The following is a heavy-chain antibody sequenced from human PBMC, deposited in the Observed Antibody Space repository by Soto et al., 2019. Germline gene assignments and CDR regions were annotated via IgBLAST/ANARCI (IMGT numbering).Heavy chain of an antibody. J-gene: IGHJ4*02. CDR1: GFTFRNYN. CDR3: ARDSPYNGHPDIAY. V-gene: IGHV3-48*01. CDR2: IRDVASPV. D-gene: IGHD1-26*01. Sequence: GGSLRLSFAASGFTFRNYNVNWVRQAPGKGLEWISLIRDVASPVYYADSVKGRVTISRDNAKNSLYLQMNSLRVENQPVHYSARDSPYNGHPDIAYWGQGTLLTV.